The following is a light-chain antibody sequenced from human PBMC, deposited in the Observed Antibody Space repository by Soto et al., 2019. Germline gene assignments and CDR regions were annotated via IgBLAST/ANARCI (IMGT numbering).Light chain of an antibody. CDR2: DAS. J-gene: IGKJ1*01. V-gene: IGKV1-5*01. Sequence: DIQMTQSPSTLSASVGDRVTITCRASQSISSWLAWYQQKPGKAPKLLIYDASSLKSGVPSRFSGSGSGTEFTLPISSLQPDDFATYYCQQYNSYSRTFGQGTKVEIK. CDR1: QSISSW. CDR3: QQYNSYSRT.